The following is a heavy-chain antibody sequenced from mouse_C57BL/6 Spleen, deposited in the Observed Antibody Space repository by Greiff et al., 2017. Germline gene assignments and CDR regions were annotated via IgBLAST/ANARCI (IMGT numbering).Heavy chain of an antibody. CDR1: GYTFTSYW. Sequence: QVQLKQPGAELVKPGASVKLSCKASGYTFTSYWMHWVKQRPGQGLEWIGMIHPNSGSTNYNEKFKSKATLTVDKSSSTAYMQLSILTSEDSAVYYCARSDLNYGYDVWYFDVWGTGTTVTVSS. CDR3: ARSDLNYGYDVWYFDV. D-gene: IGHD2-2*01. J-gene: IGHJ1*03. V-gene: IGHV1-64*01. CDR2: IHPNSGST.